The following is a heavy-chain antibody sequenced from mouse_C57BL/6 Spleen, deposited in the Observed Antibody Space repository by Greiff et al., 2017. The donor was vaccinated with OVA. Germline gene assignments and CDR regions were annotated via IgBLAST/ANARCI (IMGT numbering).Heavy chain of an antibody. CDR3: ARYRWPYAMDY. Sequence: EVKLVESGGGLVQPGGSLSLSCAASGFTFTDYYMSWVRQPPGKALEWLGFIRHKANGSTNEYSASVKGRFTISRANSQSILYLQMNALRAEDSATYSCARYRWPYAMDYWGQGTSVTVSS. CDR2: IRHKANGSTN. CDR1: GFTFTDYY. V-gene: IGHV7-3*01. J-gene: IGHJ4*01.